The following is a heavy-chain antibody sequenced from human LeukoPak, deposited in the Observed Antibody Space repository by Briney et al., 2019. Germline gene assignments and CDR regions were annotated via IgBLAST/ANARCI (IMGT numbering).Heavy chain of an antibody. J-gene: IGHJ6*04. CDR3: AGGYCTSTSCYGYYYYAMDV. CDR1: GGSISSYY. Sequence: SETLSLTCTVSGGSISSYYWSWIRQPPGKGLEWIWYIYYSGSTNYNPSLKSRVTISVDTSKNLISLKLGSVTAADTAVYYCAGGYCTSTSCYGYYYYAMDVWGKGTTVTVSS. V-gene: IGHV4-59*01. D-gene: IGHD2-2*01. CDR2: IYYSGST.